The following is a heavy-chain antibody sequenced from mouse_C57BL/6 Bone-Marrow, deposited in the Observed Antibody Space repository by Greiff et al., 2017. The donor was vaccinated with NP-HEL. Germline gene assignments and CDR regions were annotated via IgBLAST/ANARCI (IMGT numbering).Heavy chain of an antibody. Sequence: EVKLEESGGGLVKPGGSLKLSCAVSGFTLSSYTMSWVRPTPEKRLEWVATLSGGGGNTYYPDSVKGRFTIPRDNAKITLYLQMRSRMSENTALNYCARRSPLRLYFDYWGQGTTLTVSS. CDR2: LSGGGGNT. V-gene: IGHV5-9*01. CDR3: ARRSPLRLYFDY. CDR1: GFTLSSYT. D-gene: IGHD1-1*01. J-gene: IGHJ2*01.